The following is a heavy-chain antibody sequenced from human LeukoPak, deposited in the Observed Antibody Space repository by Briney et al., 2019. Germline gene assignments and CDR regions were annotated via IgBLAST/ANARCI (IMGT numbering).Heavy chain of an antibody. CDR1: GGSFSGYY. V-gene: IGHV4-34*01. CDR2: INHSGST. J-gene: IGHJ4*02. CDR3: ARGLIDPAGD. Sequence: PSETLSLTCAVYGGSFSGYYWSWIRQPPGKGLEWIGEINHSGSTNYNPSLKSRVTISVDTSKNQFSLKLSSVTAADTAVYYCARGLIDPAGDWGQGTLVTVSS. D-gene: IGHD2-21*01.